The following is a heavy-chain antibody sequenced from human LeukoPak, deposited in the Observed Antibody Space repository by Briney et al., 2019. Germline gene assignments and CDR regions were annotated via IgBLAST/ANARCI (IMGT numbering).Heavy chain of an antibody. D-gene: IGHD6-13*01. CDR1: GYTFTSYD. CDR3: ARAPMYSSSCVDY. J-gene: IGHJ4*02. Sequence: GASVKVSCKASGYTFTSYDINWVRQATGQGLEWMGWMNPNSGNTGYAQKFQGRVTITRNTSISTAYMELSSLRSEDTAAYYCARAPMYSSSCVDYWGQGTLVTVSS. CDR2: MNPNSGNT. V-gene: IGHV1-8*03.